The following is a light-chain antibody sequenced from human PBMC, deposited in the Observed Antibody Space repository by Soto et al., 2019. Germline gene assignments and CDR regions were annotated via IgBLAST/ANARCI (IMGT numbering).Light chain of an antibody. CDR1: QSLLHSDGYNY. Sequence: EIVLTQSSLSLPVTPGEPASISCRSSQSLLHSDGYNYLDWYLQKPGQSPQLLIYSGSHRASGVPDRFSGSGSGTDFTLKISRVEAEDVGFYYCMQALQTPVTFGGGTKVEI. CDR2: SGS. J-gene: IGKJ4*01. V-gene: IGKV2-28*01. CDR3: MQALQTPVT.